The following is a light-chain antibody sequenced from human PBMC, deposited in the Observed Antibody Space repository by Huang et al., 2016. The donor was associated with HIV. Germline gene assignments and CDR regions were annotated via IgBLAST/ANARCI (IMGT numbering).Light chain of an antibody. V-gene: IGKV4-1*01. Sequence: IVMTQSPDSLAVSLGERATINCKSSPSLLSTSKGQNYLAWYQQKLGQPPKLLIYGASTRAPGVPARFSGSGSGPDFSLTIANLQAEDVAVYFCQQYYTTPRTFGPGTKVEIK. J-gene: IGKJ3*01. CDR3: QQYYTTPRT. CDR1: PSLLSTSKGQNY. CDR2: GAS.